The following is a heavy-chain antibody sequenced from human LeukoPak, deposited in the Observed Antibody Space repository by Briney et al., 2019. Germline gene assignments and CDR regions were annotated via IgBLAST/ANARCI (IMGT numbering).Heavy chain of an antibody. CDR1: GFNLNSYA. Sequence: GGSLRLSCAVSGFNLNSYAMHWVRRAPGKGLEWVAVIRHDEAYSFYADSVQGRFTTSRDTSKKLLYLQMNSLRVEDTAVYYCAKEYTPSSPLGELDSWGQGTLVTVSS. J-gene: IGHJ4*02. CDR3: AKEYTPSSPLGELDS. CDR2: IRHDEAYS. D-gene: IGHD6-6*01. V-gene: IGHV3-30*02.